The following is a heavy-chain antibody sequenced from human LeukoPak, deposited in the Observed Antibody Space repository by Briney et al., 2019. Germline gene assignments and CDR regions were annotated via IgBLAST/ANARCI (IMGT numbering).Heavy chain of an antibody. J-gene: IGHJ4*02. CDR3: ARADYYDSSGVVDY. V-gene: IGHV4-39*07. CDR2: IYYSGST. D-gene: IGHD3-22*01. Sequence: SETLSLTCTVSGGSISSSSYYWGWIRQPPGKGLEWIGSIYYSGSTNYNPSLKSRVTISVDKSKNQFSLKLSSVTAADTAVYYCARADYYDSSGVVDYWGQGTLVTVSS. CDR1: GGSISSSSYY.